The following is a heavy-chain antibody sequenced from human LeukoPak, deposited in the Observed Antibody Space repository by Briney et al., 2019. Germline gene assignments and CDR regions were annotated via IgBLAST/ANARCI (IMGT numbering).Heavy chain of an antibody. CDR2: IYHTGSI. Sequence: PSEALSLTCAVSGYSISSGYYWGWIRQPPGKGLEWLGSIYHTGSIYDNTSLKSRVTISVDTSKNQFSLKLSSVTAADTAVYYCARGWRSCSSTWHLKNWYFDLWGRGTLVIVSS. J-gene: IGHJ2*01. CDR1: GYSISSGYY. D-gene: IGHD6-13*01. CDR3: ARGWRSCSSTWHLKNWYFDL. V-gene: IGHV4-38-2*01.